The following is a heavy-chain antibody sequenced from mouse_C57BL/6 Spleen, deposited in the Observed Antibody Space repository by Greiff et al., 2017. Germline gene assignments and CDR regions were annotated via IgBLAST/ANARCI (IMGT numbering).Heavy chain of an antibody. J-gene: IGHJ3*01. CDR2: IDPSDSYT. D-gene: IGHD3-1*01. CDR1: GYTFTSYW. Sequence: QVQLQQPGAELVMPGASVKLSCKASGYTFTSYWLHWVKQRPGQGLEWIGEIDPSDSYTNYNQKFKGTSTLTVDKSSSTAYMQLSSLTSEDAAVYYCASGPRGLDRFAYWGQGTRVTVSA. V-gene: IGHV1-69*01. CDR3: ASGPRGLDRFAY.